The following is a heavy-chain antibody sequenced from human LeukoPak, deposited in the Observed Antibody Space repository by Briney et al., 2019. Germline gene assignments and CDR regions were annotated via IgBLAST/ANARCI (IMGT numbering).Heavy chain of an antibody. D-gene: IGHD5-24*01. CDR1: GYTFTRYY. CDR3: ARAGGGDGYNYVY. J-gene: IGHJ4*02. V-gene: IGHV1-46*01. CDR2: INPSGGTT. Sequence: SVKVSCKTSGYTFTRYYIRWVRQAPGQGLEWMGIINPSGGTTNFAQKFQGRVTMTRDTSTSTVYMELSSLRSEDTAVYYCARAGGGDGYNYVYWGQGTLVTVSS.